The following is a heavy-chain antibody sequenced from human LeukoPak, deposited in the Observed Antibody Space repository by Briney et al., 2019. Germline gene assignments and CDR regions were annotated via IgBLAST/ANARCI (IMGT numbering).Heavy chain of an antibody. CDR1: GFTFSSYG. CDR3: AKGLNGYLDY. Sequence: GGSLRLSCAASGFTFSSYGMHWVRQAPGKGLEWVAFIRSDGSSKHYADSVKGRFTTSRDNSYSTLYVQMNSLRAEDTAVYYCAKGLNGYLDYWGQGTLVTVSS. V-gene: IGHV3-30*02. J-gene: IGHJ4*02. D-gene: IGHD2-8*01. CDR2: IRSDGSSK.